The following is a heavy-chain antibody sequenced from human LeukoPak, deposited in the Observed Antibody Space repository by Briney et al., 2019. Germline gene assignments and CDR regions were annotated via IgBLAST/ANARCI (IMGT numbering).Heavy chain of an antibody. CDR3: ARDHGSGGSLRLVLDSPNYGMDV. V-gene: IGHV3-21*01. J-gene: IGHJ6*02. D-gene: IGHD3-16*01. CDR2: ISSSSSYI. Sequence: PGGSLRLSCAASGFTFSSYSMNWVRQAPGKGLEWVSSISSSSSYIYYADSVKGRFTISRDNAKNSLYLQMNSLRAEDTAVYYCARDHGSGGSLRLVLDSPNYGMDVWGQGTTVTVSS. CDR1: GFTFSSYS.